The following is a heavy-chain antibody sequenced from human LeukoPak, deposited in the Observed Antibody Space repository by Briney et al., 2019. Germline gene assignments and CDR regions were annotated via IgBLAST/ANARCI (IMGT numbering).Heavy chain of an antibody. CDR2: ISGSGDNT. Sequence: GGSLKLSCAASGFSFSSYAMSWVRQAPGKGLEWVSSISGSGDNTYYAESVKGRFTISRDNSKNTLFLQMNSLRAEDTAVYYCARNQRRLDYWGQGTLVTVSS. J-gene: IGHJ4*02. CDR1: GFSFSSYA. V-gene: IGHV3-23*01. D-gene: IGHD1-14*01. CDR3: ARNQRRLDY.